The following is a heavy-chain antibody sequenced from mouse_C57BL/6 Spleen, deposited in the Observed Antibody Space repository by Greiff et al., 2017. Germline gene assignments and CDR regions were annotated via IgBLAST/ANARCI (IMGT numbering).Heavy chain of an antibody. CDR3: ARSYSNYEGYFDY. Sequence: QVQLQQPGAELVKPGASVKLSCKASGYTFTSYWMHWVKQRPGQGLEWIGMIHPNSGSTNYNEKFKSKATLTVDKSSSTAYMQLSSLTSEDSAVYDCARSYSNYEGYFDYWGQGTTLTVSS. CDR1: GYTFTSYW. D-gene: IGHD2-5*01. CDR2: IHPNSGST. J-gene: IGHJ2*01. V-gene: IGHV1-64*01.